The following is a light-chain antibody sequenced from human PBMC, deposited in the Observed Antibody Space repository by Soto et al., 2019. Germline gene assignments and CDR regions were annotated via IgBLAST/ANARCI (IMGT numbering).Light chain of an antibody. CDR1: RSVSSSY. CDR3: QQYGSSLFT. CDR2: GAS. Sequence: EIVLTQSPGTLSLSPGERATRSCRASRSVSSSYLAWYQQKPGQAPRLLIYGASSRATGIPDRFSGSGSGTDFTLTISRLEPEDFAVYYCQQYGSSLFTFGPGTKVDIK. J-gene: IGKJ3*01. V-gene: IGKV3-20*01.